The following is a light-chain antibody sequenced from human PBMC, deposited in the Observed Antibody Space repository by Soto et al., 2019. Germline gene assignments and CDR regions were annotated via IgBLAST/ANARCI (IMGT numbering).Light chain of an antibody. CDR2: GDN. CDR1: SSDVGGYNY. J-gene: IGLJ1*01. V-gene: IGLV2-14*01. Sequence: QSALTQPASVSGSPGQSITISCTGTSSDVGGYNYVSWYQQHPGKAPKLLLYGDNNRPSGVPDRFSGSKSGTSGTLAITGLQADDEADYYCQSYDISLSGSLFGTGTKVTVL. CDR3: QSYDISLSGSL.